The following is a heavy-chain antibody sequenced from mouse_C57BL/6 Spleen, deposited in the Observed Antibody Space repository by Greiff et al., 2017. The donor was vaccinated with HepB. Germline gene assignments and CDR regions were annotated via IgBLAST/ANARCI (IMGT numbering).Heavy chain of an antibody. CDR1: GYTFTDYE. Sequence: QVQLKESGAELVRPGASVTLSCKASGYTFTDYEMHWVKQTPVHGLEWIGAIDPETGGTAYNQKFKGKAILTADKSSSTAYMELRSLTSEDSAVYYCTRRDLLLRFDYWGQGTTLTVSS. D-gene: IGHD1-1*01. J-gene: IGHJ2*01. V-gene: IGHV1-15*01. CDR2: IDPETGGT. CDR3: TRRDLLLRFDY.